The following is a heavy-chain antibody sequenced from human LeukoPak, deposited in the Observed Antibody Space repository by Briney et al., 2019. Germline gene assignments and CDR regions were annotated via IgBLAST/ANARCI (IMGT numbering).Heavy chain of an antibody. D-gene: IGHD6-6*01. J-gene: IGHJ5*02. CDR3: ARPSSSGWFDP. CDR2: ISSSSNTI. Sequence: GGSLRLSCAASGFTFSSYSRNWVRLAPGKGLEWVSYISSSSNTIYYADSVKGRFTISRDNAKNSLYLQMNSLRAEDTAVYYCARPSSSGWFDPWGQGTLVTVSS. V-gene: IGHV3-48*04. CDR1: GFTFSSYS.